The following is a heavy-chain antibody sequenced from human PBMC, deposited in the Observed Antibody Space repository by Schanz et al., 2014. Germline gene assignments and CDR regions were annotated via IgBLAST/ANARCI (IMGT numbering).Heavy chain of an antibody. J-gene: IGHJ4*02. Sequence: VVESGGGLVKPGGSLRLSCAASGFPFSNAYMAWLRQVPGKGLEWVGHIKNNADGGTAHYAAPVKGRFTISRDNAKNTLYLQMNSLRAEDTAVYYCVRDTDYHFDYWGQGTLVTVSS. CDR3: VRDTDYHFDY. CDR1: GFPFSNAY. D-gene: IGHD4-17*01. CDR2: IKNNADGGTA. V-gene: IGHV3-15*05.